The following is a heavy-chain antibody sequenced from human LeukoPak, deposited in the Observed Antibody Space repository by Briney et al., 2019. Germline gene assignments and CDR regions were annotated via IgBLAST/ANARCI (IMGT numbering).Heavy chain of an antibody. V-gene: IGHV4-61*01. D-gene: IGHD3-3*01. CDR1: GGSISSSSYY. J-gene: IGHJ6*03. CDR3: ARDCPDFWSGLPWEVAPYYYYYYMDV. CDR2: IYYSGST. Sequence: PSETLSLTCTVSGGSISSSSYYWGWIRQPPGKGLEWIGYIYYSGSTNYKPSLKSRVTISVDTSKNQFSLKLSSVTAADTAVYYCARDCPDFWSGLPWEVAPYYYYYYMDVWGKGTTVTVSS.